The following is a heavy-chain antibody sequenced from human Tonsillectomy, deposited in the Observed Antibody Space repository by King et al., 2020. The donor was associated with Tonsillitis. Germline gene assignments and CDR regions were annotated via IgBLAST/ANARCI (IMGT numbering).Heavy chain of an antibody. CDR2: IRYDGSNK. CDR3: AKARGYAYSSPAPADY. Sequence: VQLVESGGGVVQRGGSLRLSCTTSRFTFSSYGMHWVRQAPGKGLEWVAFIRYDGSNKYYADSVKGRFTISRDNSKNTLYLQMNSVRPEDTAVYYCAKARGYAYSSPAPADYWGQGTLVPVSS. CDR1: RFTFSSYG. D-gene: IGHD6-19*01. J-gene: IGHJ4*02. V-gene: IGHV3-30*02.